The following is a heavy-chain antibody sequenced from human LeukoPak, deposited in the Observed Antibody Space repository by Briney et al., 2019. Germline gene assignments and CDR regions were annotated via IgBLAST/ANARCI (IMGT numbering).Heavy chain of an antibody. D-gene: IGHD2-15*01. CDR3: ARGIVVAPDY. J-gene: IGHJ4*02. CDR1: GYTFTSYD. CDR2: MNPNSGNT. V-gene: IGHV1-8*03. Sequence: ASLKVSFKASGYTFTSYDINWVRQATGQGLEWMGWMNPNSGNTGYAQKFQGRVTITRDTSISTAYMELSSLRSEDTAVYYWARGIVVAPDYWGQGTLVTVSS.